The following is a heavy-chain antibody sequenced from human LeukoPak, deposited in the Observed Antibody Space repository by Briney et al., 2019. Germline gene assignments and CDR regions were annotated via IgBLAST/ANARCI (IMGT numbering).Heavy chain of an antibody. CDR1: GFTFGAYA. CDR3: AREVRWPGNAFDI. V-gene: IGHV3-30*14. J-gene: IGHJ3*02. D-gene: IGHD4-23*01. CDR2: ISYDGSNE. Sequence: GGSLRLSCAASGFTFGAYAMHWVRQSPGKGLEWVALISYDGSNEWYADSVKGRFTVSRDNFKNTLYLQMNGLRAEDTAVYYCAREVRWPGNAFDIWGQGTMVTVSS.